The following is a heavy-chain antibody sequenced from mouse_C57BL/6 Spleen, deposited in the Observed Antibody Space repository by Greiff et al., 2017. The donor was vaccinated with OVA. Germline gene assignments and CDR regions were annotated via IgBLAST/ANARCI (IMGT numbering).Heavy chain of an antibody. CDR3: ARSRELGRYAMDY. CDR1: GYTFTSYG. CDR2: IYPRSGNT. V-gene: IGHV1-81*01. D-gene: IGHD4-1*01. Sequence: VKLMESGAELARPGASVKLSCKASGYTFTSYGISWVKQRTGQGLEWIGEIYPRSGNTYYNEKFKGKATLTADKSSSTAYMELRSLTSEDSAVYFCARSRELGRYAMDYWGQGTSVTVSS. J-gene: IGHJ4*01.